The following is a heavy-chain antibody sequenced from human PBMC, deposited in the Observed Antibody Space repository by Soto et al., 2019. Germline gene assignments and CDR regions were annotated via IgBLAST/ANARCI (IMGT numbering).Heavy chain of an antibody. CDR3: AKATTTGGWFNPFHS. V-gene: IGHV3-30-3*01. CDR2: ISYDGSNK. D-gene: IGHD6-19*01. Sequence: GGSLRLSCAASGFTFSSYAMHWVRQAPGKGLEWVAVISYDGSNKYYADSVKGRFTISRDNSKNTLYLQMNSLRAEDTAVYYCAKATTTGGWFNPFHSWGQGALVTVAS. CDR1: GFTFSSYA. J-gene: IGHJ4*02.